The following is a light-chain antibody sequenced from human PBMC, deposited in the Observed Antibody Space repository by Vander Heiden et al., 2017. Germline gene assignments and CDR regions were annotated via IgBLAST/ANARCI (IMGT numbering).Light chain of an antibody. CDR3: QQYGSSPRT. J-gene: IGKJ1*01. Sequence: ELVLTQSPGTLSLSPGERATLSCRASPSVSSSYLAWYQQKPGQAPKLLIYGASSRATGIPDRFSGSGSGTDFTLTISRLEPEDFAVYYCQQYGSSPRTFGQGTKVEI. CDR2: GAS. CDR1: PSVSSSY. V-gene: IGKV3-20*01.